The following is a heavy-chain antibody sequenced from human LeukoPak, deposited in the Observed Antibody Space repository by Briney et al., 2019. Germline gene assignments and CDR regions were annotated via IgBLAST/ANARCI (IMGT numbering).Heavy chain of an antibody. J-gene: IGHJ4*02. CDR1: GYTFTSYG. V-gene: IGHV1-18*01. D-gene: IGHD2-15*01. CDR2: ISAYNGNT. Sequence: ASVKVSCKASGYTFTSYGTSWVRQAPGQGLEWMGWISAYNGNTNYAQKLQGRVTMTTDTSTSTAYMEPRSLRSDDTAVYYCARVGGVVVAAKIDYWGQGTLVTVSS. CDR3: ARVGGVVVAAKIDY.